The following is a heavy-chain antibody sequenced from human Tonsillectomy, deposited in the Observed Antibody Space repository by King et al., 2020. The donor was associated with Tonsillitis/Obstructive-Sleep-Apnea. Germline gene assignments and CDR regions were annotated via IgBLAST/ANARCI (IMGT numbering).Heavy chain of an antibody. D-gene: IGHD6-19*01. J-gene: IGHJ5*02. Sequence: LQLQESGPGLVKPSETQSLTCTVSGGSISSSSYYWGWIRQPPGKGLEWIGTIYYGGSTYYNPSLKSRVTISLDTSKNEFSLRLSSVTAADTAVYYCARPVAGTGWFDTWGQGTLVTVSS. CDR1: GGSISSSSYY. V-gene: IGHV4-39*01. CDR3: ARPVAGTGWFDT. CDR2: IYYGGST.